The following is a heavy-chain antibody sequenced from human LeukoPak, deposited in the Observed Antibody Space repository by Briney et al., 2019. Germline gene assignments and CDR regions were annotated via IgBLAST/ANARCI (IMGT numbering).Heavy chain of an antibody. J-gene: IGHJ4*02. V-gene: IGHV3-21*01. CDR1: GFTFSSYS. CDR2: ISSSSSYI. Sequence: PGGSLRLSCAASGFTFSSYSMNWVRQAPGKGLEWVSSISSSSSYIYYADSVKGRFTISRDNAKNSLYLQMNSLRAEDTAVYYCAREGDGYNEFDYWGQGTLVTVSS. D-gene: IGHD5-24*01. CDR3: AREGDGYNEFDY.